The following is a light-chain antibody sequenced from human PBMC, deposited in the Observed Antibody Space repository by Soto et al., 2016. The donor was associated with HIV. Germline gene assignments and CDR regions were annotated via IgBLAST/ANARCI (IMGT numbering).Light chain of an antibody. CDR1: QSLLHSDGKTY. CDR2: EVS. CDR3: MQNIQLPWT. V-gene: IGKV2D-29*01. Sequence: DIVMTQTPPSLSVTPEQPASISCKSSQSLLHSDGKTYLYWYLQKPGQPPHLLIYEVSNRFSGVPHKFSGSGSGTHFTLNISRVEAEDVGIYYCMQNIQLPWTFGQGTKVEIK. J-gene: IGKJ1*01.